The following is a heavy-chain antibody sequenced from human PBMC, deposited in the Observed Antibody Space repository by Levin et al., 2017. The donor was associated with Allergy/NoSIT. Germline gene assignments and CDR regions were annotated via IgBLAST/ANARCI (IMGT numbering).Heavy chain of an antibody. CDR1: GFTFSDYA. CDR3: TRRGAVAVSGGDY. CDR2: IRSKTFGGTT. Sequence: PGGSLRLSCTASGFTFSDYAMSWFRQAPGKGLEWVGFIRSKTFGGTTEYAASVKGRFTISRDDFKSIAYLQMNSLKTEDTAVYYCTRRGAVAVSGGDYWGQGTLVTVSS. V-gene: IGHV3-49*03. J-gene: IGHJ4*02. D-gene: IGHD6-19*01.